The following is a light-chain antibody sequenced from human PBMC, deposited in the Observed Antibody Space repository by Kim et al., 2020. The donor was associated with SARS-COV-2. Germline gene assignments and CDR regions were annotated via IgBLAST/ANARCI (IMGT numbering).Light chain of an antibody. CDR3: QSYNNGNQV. CDR1: SGSIANNY. V-gene: IGLV6-57*04. CDR2: DNK. Sequence: NFMLTQPHSVSESPGKTVTISCTRSSGSIANNYAQWYQQRPGSAPTIVIYDNKQRPSGVPDRFSGSIDSSSNSASLSISGLRTEDEADYYCQSYNNGNQVFGGGTQLTVL. J-gene: IGLJ2*01.